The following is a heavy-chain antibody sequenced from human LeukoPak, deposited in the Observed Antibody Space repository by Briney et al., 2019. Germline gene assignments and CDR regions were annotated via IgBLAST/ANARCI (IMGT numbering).Heavy chain of an antibody. CDR3: ARGDREYWEHWYFDL. CDR1: GGTFSNNA. CDR2: IIPIFGTA. J-gene: IGHJ2*01. Sequence: SVKVSCKASGGTFSNNAITWVRQAPGQGLEWMGRIIPIFGTASYAQKFQGRVTIYTDESTSTAYMELSSLRYEDTAVYYCARGDREYWEHWYFDLWGRGTLVTVSS. D-gene: IGHD2/OR15-2a*01. V-gene: IGHV1-69*05.